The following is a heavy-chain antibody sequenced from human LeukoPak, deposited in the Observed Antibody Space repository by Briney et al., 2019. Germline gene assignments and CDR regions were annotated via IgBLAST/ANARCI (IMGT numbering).Heavy chain of an antibody. J-gene: IGHJ4*02. V-gene: IGHV1-8*01. CDR2: MNPNSGNT. CDR1: GYTFTSYD. Sequence: ASVKVSCKASGYTFTSYDINWVRQATGQGLEWRGWMNPNSGNTGYAQKFQGRVTMTRNTSLSTAYMELRSLRSEDAAVKYCAGGVRYCGAGGGDYTGFDSWGQGTLVTVSS. CDR3: AGGVRYCGAGGGDYTGFDS. D-gene: IGHD2-15*01.